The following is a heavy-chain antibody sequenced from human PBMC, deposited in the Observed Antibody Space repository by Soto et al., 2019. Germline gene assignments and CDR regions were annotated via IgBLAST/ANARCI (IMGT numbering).Heavy chain of an antibody. CDR3: ARGGWFGELLWPFDY. D-gene: IGHD3-10*01. Sequence: QVQLVQSGAEVKKPGSSVKVSCKASGGTFSSYAISWVRQAPGQGLEWMGGIIPIFGTANYPQKFQGRVTITGDESTSTAYREWGRLSSEDRAVYYCARGGWFGELLWPFDYWGQGTLVTVSS. J-gene: IGHJ4*02. V-gene: IGHV1-69*01. CDR2: IIPIFGTA. CDR1: GGTFSSYA.